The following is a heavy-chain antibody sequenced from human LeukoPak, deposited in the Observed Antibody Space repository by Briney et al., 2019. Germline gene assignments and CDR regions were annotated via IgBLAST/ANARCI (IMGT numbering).Heavy chain of an antibody. V-gene: IGHV3-7*01. J-gene: IGHJ4*02. D-gene: IGHD6-19*01. Sequence: GGSLRLSCAASGFTLRSYCMTWVRQAPGKGLEWVANIKQDGSEKYYVDSVRGRVTISRDNDKNSLYLQMNRLRVEDTAVYYCAREGPGQWLEPFDYWGQGTLVTVSS. CDR2: IKQDGSEK. CDR3: AREGPGQWLEPFDY. CDR1: GFTLRSYC.